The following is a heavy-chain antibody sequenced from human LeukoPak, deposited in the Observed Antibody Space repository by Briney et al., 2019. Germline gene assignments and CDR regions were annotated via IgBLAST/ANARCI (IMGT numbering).Heavy chain of an antibody. D-gene: IGHD2-2*01. V-gene: IGHV3-7*01. CDR3: ARDDYQLGSYYYGMDV. CDR1: GFTFGSYW. J-gene: IGHJ6*02. CDR2: IKQDGSEK. Sequence: GGSLRLSCAASGFTFGSYWMSWVRQAPGKGLEWVANIKQDGSEKYYVDSVKGRFTISRDNAKSSLYLQMNSLRAEDTAVYYCARDDYQLGSYYYGMDVWGQGTTVTVS.